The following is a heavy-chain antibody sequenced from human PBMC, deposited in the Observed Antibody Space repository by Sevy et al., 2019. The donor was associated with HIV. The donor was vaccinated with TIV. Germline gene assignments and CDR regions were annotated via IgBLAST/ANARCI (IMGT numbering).Heavy chain of an antibody. Sequence: SETLSLTCTVSGGSISSGDYYWSWIRQPPGQGLEWIGYIYYSGSTYYNPSLKSRVTISVDTSKNQFSLKLSSVTAADTAVYYCARSYYDFWSGYYTNYGMDVWGQGTTVTVSS. CDR2: IYYSGST. J-gene: IGHJ6*02. D-gene: IGHD3-3*01. CDR1: GGSISSGDYY. CDR3: ARSYYDFWSGYYTNYGMDV. V-gene: IGHV4-30-4*01.